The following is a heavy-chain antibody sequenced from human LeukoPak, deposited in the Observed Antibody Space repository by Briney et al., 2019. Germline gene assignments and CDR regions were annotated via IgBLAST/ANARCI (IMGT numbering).Heavy chain of an antibody. V-gene: IGHV4-34*01. Sequence: SETLSLTCAVYGGSFSGYYWSWIRQPPGKGLEWIGEINHSGSTNYNPSLKSRLTISVDTSKNQFSLKLSSVTAADTAVYYCASHSSGYYRGLFDYWGQGTLVTVSS. CDR2: INHSGST. D-gene: IGHD3-22*01. CDR3: ASHSSGYYRGLFDY. CDR1: GGSFSGYY. J-gene: IGHJ4*02.